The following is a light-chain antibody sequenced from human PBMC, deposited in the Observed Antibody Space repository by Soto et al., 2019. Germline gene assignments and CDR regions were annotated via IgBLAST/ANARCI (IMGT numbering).Light chain of an antibody. CDR2: EVN. J-gene: IGLJ1*01. CDR1: SSDVGGYNY. CDR3: SSYAGSNTPYV. V-gene: IGLV2-8*01. Sequence: QSALTQPPSAFGSPGQSVTISWTGTSSDVGGYNYVSWYQHHPGNAPKLMIYEVNKRTSGVPDRFSGSKSGNTASLTVSGLQAEDEADYYCSSYAGSNTPYVFGTGTKVTVL.